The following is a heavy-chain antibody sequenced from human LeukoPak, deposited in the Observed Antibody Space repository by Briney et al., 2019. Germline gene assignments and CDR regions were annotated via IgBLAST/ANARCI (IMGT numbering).Heavy chain of an antibody. J-gene: IGHJ3*02. CDR1: GFTFSTYN. CDR2: ITSSSSYI. D-gene: IGHD1-26*01. Sequence: PGGSLRLSCAASGFTFSTYNMNWVRQAPGKGLEWVSSITSSSSYIYYADSVKGRFTISRDNAKNSLYLQMNSLRAEDTAVYYCARDGDPIYSGGDAFDIWGQGTMVTVSS. CDR3: ARDGDPIYSGGDAFDI. V-gene: IGHV3-21*01.